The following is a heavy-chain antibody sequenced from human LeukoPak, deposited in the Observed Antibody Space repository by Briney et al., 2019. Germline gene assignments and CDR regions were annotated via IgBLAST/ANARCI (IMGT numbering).Heavy chain of an antibody. CDR3: ARHAYSSSWYGEHWFDP. D-gene: IGHD6-13*01. CDR1: GGSISSYY. CDR2: IYYSGST. J-gene: IGHJ5*02. Sequence: KPSETLSLTCTVSGGSISSYYWSWIRQPPGKGLEWIGYIYYSGSTNYNPSLKSRVTISVDTSKNQFSLKLSSVTAADTAVYYCARHAYSSSWYGEHWFDPWGQGTLVTVSS. V-gene: IGHV4-59*08.